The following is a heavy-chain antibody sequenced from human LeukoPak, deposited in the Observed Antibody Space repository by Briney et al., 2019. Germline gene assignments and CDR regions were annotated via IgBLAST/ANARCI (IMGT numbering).Heavy chain of an antibody. J-gene: IGHJ4*02. V-gene: IGHV1-2*02. CDR2: INPNSGGT. Sequence: GASVKVSCKASGYTFTSYYMHWVRQAPGQGLEWMGWINPNSGGTNYAQKFQGRVTMTRDTSISTAYMELSRLRSDDTAVYYCARANQYGSGLDYWGQGTLVTVSS. CDR3: ARANQYGSGLDY. D-gene: IGHD6-19*01. CDR1: GYTFTSYY.